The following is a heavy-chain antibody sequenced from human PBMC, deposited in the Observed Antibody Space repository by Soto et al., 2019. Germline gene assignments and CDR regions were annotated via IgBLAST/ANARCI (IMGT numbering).Heavy chain of an antibody. CDR3: ASDYAVADTYYYGMDV. V-gene: IGHV1-69*13. D-gene: IGHD6-19*01. CDR2: IIPLSGTA. J-gene: IGHJ6*02. Sequence: ASVKVSCKASGGTFSNYAISWVRQAPGQGLEWMGGIIPLSGTANYAQKFQGRVTITADDSTSTAYMELRSLRSEDTAIYYCASDYAVADTYYYGMDVWGQGTTVTVSS. CDR1: GGTFSNYA.